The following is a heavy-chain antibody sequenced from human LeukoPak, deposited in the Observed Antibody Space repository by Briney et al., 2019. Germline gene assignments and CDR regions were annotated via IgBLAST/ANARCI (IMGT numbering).Heavy chain of an antibody. CDR1: GFTFTDYW. V-gene: IGHV3-7*03. Sequence: GGSLTLSCAVAGFTFTDYWMSWVRQAQGKGLEWEANIGQDGSNKFYVASVKGRFSISRDNAKNSVFLQMNNLRVEDTAIYYCATSRAAAGCDWGQGTLVTVSS. D-gene: IGHD6-13*01. CDR3: ATSRAAAGCD. J-gene: IGHJ4*02. CDR2: IGQDGSNK.